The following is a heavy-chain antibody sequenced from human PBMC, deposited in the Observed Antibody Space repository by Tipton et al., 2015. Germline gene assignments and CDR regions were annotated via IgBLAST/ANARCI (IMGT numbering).Heavy chain of an antibody. CDR2: ISTSGTTI. D-gene: IGHD3-16*01. Sequence: SLRLSCAASGFTFNNFEMHWVRQTPGKGLEWVSYISTSGTTIYYTDSVEGRFTISRDNAKNTLYLQMNSLRAEDTAVYYCVISMITFGGHWGQGTLVTVSS. V-gene: IGHV3-48*03. CDR3: VISMITFGGH. CDR1: GFTFNNFE. J-gene: IGHJ4*02.